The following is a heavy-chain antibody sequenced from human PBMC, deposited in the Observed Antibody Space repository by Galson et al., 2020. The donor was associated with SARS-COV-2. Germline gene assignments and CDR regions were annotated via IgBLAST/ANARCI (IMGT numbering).Heavy chain of an antibody. J-gene: IGHJ6*02. CDR1: GFTFSSYG. V-gene: IGHV3-30*18. CDR2: ISYDGSNK. CDR3: AKERAYYESSGHISYYCGMDV. Sequence: GESLKISCAASGFTFSSYGMHWVRQAPGKGLEWVAVISYDGSNKYYADSVKGRFTISRDNSKNTLYLQMNSLRAEDTAVYYCAKERAYYESSGHISYYCGMDVWGQGTTVTVSS. D-gene: IGHD3-22*01.